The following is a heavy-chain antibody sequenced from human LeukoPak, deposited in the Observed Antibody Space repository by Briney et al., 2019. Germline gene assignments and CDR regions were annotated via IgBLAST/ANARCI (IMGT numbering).Heavy chain of an antibody. CDR2: IRYDGSKK. D-gene: IGHD4-17*01. CDR1: GFAFRSHA. Sequence: GGSLRLSCTASGFAFRSHAMHWVRQAPGKGLEWVAFIRYDGSKKFYADSVKGRFTTSRDNSKNTLYLQMYSLRAEDTAVYYCAKIPYGDYVLDYYYYMDVWGKGTTVTISS. CDR3: AKIPYGDYVLDYYYYMDV. V-gene: IGHV3-30*02. J-gene: IGHJ6*03.